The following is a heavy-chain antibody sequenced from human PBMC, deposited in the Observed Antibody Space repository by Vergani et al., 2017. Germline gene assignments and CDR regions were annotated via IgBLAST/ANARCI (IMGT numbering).Heavy chain of an antibody. CDR2: IHYSENT. CDR1: FDSIRNLY. V-gene: IGHV4-59*11. D-gene: IGHD6-19*01. J-gene: IGHJ5*02. CDR3: ASDTHSGQRADR. Sequence: QVQLQESGPELVKSSETLSLTCSVSFDSIRNLYCNWIRQPPGKGLEWIGSIHYSENTNYNPSLKTRVTISVDTSKNQFSLTLTSVTAADTAVYYCASDTHSGQRADRWGQGILVTVTS.